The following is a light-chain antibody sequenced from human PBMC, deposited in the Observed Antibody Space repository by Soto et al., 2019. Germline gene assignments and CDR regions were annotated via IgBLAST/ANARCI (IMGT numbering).Light chain of an antibody. CDR2: DAS. CDR3: QQCRNWPLT. J-gene: IGKJ4*01. V-gene: IGKV3-15*01. CDR1: QNVYNN. Sequence: EIVMTQSPATLSVSPGEGATLSCKASQNVYNNLAWYQQRPGQPPRLLIYDASTRATGISASFSGSRYGTEYTLTISSLQSKDFAVYFCQQCRNWPLTFGGGTKVEIK.